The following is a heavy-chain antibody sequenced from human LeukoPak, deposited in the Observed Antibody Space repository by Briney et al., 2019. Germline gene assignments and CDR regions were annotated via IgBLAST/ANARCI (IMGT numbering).Heavy chain of an antibody. CDR3: ARLSPYYDILTGSSYYFDY. V-gene: IGHV4-39*01. J-gene: IGHJ4*02. Sequence: PSETLSLTCTVSGGSISSSSYYWGWIRQPPGKGLEWFGSLYYSGSTYYNPSLKSRVTISVDTSKKQFSLKLSSVTAADTAVYYCARLSPYYDILTGSSYYFDYWGQGTLVTVSS. CDR1: GGSISSSSYY. D-gene: IGHD3-9*01. CDR2: LYYSGST.